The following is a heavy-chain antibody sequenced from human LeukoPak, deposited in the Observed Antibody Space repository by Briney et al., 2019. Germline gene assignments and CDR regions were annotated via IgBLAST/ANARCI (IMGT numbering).Heavy chain of an antibody. J-gene: IGHJ5*02. V-gene: IGHV1-8*01. D-gene: IGHD6-13*01. Sequence: ASVKVSCKASGYTFTSYDINWVRQATGQGLEWMGWMNPNSGNTGYAQKFQGRVTMTRNTSISTAYMELSSLRSEDTAVYYCARGQGIAAAGHNWFDPWGQGTLVTVSS. CDR2: MNPNSGNT. CDR1: GYTFTSYD. CDR3: ARGQGIAAAGHNWFDP.